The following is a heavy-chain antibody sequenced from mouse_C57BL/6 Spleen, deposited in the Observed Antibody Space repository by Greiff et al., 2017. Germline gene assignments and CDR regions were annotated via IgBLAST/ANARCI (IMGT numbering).Heavy chain of an antibody. J-gene: IGHJ1*03. D-gene: IGHD1-1*01. CDR3: ARSRRGSSDWYFDV. CDR1: GYSFTDYN. CDR2: INPNYGTP. Sequence: EVQLQQSGPELVKPGASVKISCKASGYSFTDYNMNWVKQSNGKSLEWIGVINPNYGTPSYNQKFKGKATLTVDQSSSTAYMQLNSLTSEDSAVYYCARSRRGSSDWYFDVWGTGTTVTVSS. V-gene: IGHV1-39*01.